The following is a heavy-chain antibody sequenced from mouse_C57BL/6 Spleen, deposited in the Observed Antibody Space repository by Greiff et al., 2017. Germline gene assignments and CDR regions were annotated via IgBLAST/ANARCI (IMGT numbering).Heavy chain of an antibody. CDR1: GFTFSDYY. J-gene: IGHJ4*01. CDR3: ASLGEGYYAMDY. D-gene: IGHD4-1*01. V-gene: IGHV5-12*01. Sequence: EVQLVESGGGLVQPGGSLKLSCAASGFTFSDYYMYWVRQTPEKRLEWVAYISNGGGSTYYPDTVKGRFTISRDNAKNTLYLQMSRLKAEDTAMYYVASLGEGYYAMDYWGQGTSVTVSS. CDR2: ISNGGGST.